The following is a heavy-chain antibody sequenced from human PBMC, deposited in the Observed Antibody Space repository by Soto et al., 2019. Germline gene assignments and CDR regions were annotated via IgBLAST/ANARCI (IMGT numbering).Heavy chain of an antibody. V-gene: IGHV1-58*01. CDR2: IVASSGNT. CDR1: GFTLKSSA. Sequence: ASVKVSCKASGFTLKSSAVQWVRQARGQRLEWIGWIVASSGNTHYAQRFQERVTITRDMSTSTAYLELSSLRSEDTAVYYCAADPFYYDSSNYYSFDHWGQGTQVTVSS. D-gene: IGHD3-22*01. J-gene: IGHJ4*02. CDR3: AADPFYYDSSNYYSFDH.